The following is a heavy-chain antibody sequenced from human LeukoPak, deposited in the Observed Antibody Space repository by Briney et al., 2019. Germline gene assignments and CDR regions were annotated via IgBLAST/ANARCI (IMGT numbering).Heavy chain of an antibody. D-gene: IGHD3-22*01. Sequence: PGGSLRLSCAASGFTFSSYSMNWVRQAPGKGLEWVSSISSSSSYIYYADSVKGRFTISRDNAKNSLYLQMNSLRAEDTAVYYCARDYRDYYDMLGAFDIWGQGTMVTVSS. CDR2: ISSSSSYI. CDR1: GFTFSSYS. CDR3: ARDYRDYYDMLGAFDI. V-gene: IGHV3-21*01. J-gene: IGHJ3*02.